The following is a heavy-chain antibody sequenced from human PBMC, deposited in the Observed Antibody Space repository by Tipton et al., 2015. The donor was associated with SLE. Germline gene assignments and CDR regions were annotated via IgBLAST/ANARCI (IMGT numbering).Heavy chain of an antibody. CDR3: AREGGGGSYPFDY. V-gene: IGHV4-39*07. J-gene: IGHJ4*02. D-gene: IGHD1-26*01. CDR1: GGPISSSSYY. Sequence: TLSLTCTVSGGPISSSSYYWGWIHQPPGKGLEWIGSIYYSGSTYYNPSLKSRVTISVDTSKNQFSLKLSSVTAADTAVYYCAREGGGGSYPFDYWGQGTLVTVSS. CDR2: IYYSGST.